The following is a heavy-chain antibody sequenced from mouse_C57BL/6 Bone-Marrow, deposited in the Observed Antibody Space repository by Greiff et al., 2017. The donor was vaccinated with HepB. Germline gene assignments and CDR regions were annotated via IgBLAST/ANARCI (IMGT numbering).Heavy chain of an antibody. V-gene: IGHV14-4*01. Sequence: VQLKQSGAELVRPGASVKLSCTASGFNIKDYYMHWVKQRPEQGLEWIGWIDPEDGDTEYASKFQGKATITADTSSNTAYLQLSSLTSEDTADYSGTTAGLRRSHAMDYWGQGTTVTVSS. J-gene: IGHJ4*01. CDR3: TTAGLRRSHAMDY. CDR1: GFNIKDYY. CDR2: IDPEDGDT. D-gene: IGHD2-2*01.